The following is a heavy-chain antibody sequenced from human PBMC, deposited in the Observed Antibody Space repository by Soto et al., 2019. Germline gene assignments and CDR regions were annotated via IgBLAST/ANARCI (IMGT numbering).Heavy chain of an antibody. CDR3: ARGMFCSGGSCGGYYFDY. V-gene: IGHV4-59*01. J-gene: IGHJ4*02. Sequence: KPSETLSLTCTVSGGSISSYYWSWIRQSPGKGLEWIGYIYYSGSTNYNPSLKRRVTISVDTSKNQFFLKLRSVTAADTAVYYCARGMFCSGGSCGGYYFDYWGRGTLVTVSS. CDR1: GGSISSYY. D-gene: IGHD2-15*01. CDR2: IYYSGST.